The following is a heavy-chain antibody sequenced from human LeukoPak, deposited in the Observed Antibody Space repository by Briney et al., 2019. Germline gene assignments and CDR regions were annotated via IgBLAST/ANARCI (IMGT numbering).Heavy chain of an antibody. Sequence: GESLKISCKGSGYRFTSYWIGWVRQMPGKGLEWMGIIYPGDSDTRYSPSFRGQVTISADKSISTAYLQWSSLKASDTAMYYCARVVTRWYPIYYYYYMDVWGKGTTVTVSS. CDR2: IYPGDSDT. J-gene: IGHJ6*03. D-gene: IGHD4-23*01. V-gene: IGHV5-51*01. CDR3: ARVVTRWYPIYYYYYMDV. CDR1: GYRFTSYW.